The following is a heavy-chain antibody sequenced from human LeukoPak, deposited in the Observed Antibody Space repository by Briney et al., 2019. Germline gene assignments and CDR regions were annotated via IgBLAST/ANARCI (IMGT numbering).Heavy chain of an antibody. CDR2: ISSSGSTI. CDR1: GFTFSSYE. V-gene: IGHV3-48*03. J-gene: IGHJ4*02. D-gene: IGHD6-13*01. CDR3: ARGPVSSGWYGNY. Sequence: GGSLRLSCAASGFTFSSYEMNWVRQAPGKGLEWVSYISSSGSTIYYTDSVKGRFTISRDNAKNSLYLQMNSLRAEDTAVYYCARGPVSSGWYGNYWGQGTLVTVSS.